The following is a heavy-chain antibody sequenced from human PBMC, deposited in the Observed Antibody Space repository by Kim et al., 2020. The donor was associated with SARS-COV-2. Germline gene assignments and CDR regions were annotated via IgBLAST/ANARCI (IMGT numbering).Heavy chain of an antibody. Sequence: ASVKVSCKASGGTFSSYAISWVRQAPGQGLEWMGRIIPILGIANYAQKFQGRVTITADKSTSTAYMELSSLRSEDTAVYYCARGRLYSGYDLDYYYGMDVWGQGTTVTVSS. CDR2: IIPILGIA. CDR1: GGTFSSYA. V-gene: IGHV1-69*04. D-gene: IGHD5-12*01. J-gene: IGHJ6*02. CDR3: ARGRLYSGYDLDYYYGMDV.